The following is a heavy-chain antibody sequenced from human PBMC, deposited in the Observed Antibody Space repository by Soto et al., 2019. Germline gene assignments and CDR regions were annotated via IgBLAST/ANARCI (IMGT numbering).Heavy chain of an antibody. Sequence: EVQLLESGGGLVQPGGSLRLSCAASGFTFSSYAMSWVRQAPGKGLEWVSAIGVGGGITYYADSVKGRFTISRDNSKNALYLQLNSLRAEDTAVYYCVLRPPYYFDYWGQGTLVTVSS. D-gene: IGHD4-17*01. CDR2: IGVGGGIT. J-gene: IGHJ4*02. CDR3: VLRPPYYFDY. CDR1: GFTFSSYA. V-gene: IGHV3-23*01.